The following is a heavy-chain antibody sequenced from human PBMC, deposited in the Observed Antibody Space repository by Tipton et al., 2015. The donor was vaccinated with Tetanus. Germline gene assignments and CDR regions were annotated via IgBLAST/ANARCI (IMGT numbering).Heavy chain of an antibody. V-gene: IGHV4-59*01. Sequence: TLSLTCSVSGGSLSSSHWAWIRQPPGKGLEWVGKITYSRATTYNSSLKSRVTISLDTSTSQFSLKLTSATAADTAVYYCAREVWGSYRYHAGLDSWGQGTLVIVSS. D-gene: IGHD3-16*02. J-gene: IGHJ4*02. CDR1: GGSLSSSH. CDR2: ITYSRAT. CDR3: AREVWGSYRYHAGLDS.